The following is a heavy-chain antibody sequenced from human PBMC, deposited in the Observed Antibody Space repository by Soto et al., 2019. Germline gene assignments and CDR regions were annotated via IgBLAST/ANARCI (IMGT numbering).Heavy chain of an antibody. V-gene: IGHV3-7*01. D-gene: IGHD3-9*01. CDR2: IKQDGSVK. CDR3: ATCSVLRYFDWLPSPTSRNWFDP. Sequence: EVQLVESGGGLVQPGGSLRLSCAASGFTFSSYWMSWVRQAPGKGLERVANIKQDGSVKYYVDSVKARFTISRDNAKNSLYLKMSSRGSEDTAVYYCATCSVLRYFDWLPSPTSRNWFDPWGQGTLVTVSS. CDR1: GFTFSSYW. J-gene: IGHJ5*02.